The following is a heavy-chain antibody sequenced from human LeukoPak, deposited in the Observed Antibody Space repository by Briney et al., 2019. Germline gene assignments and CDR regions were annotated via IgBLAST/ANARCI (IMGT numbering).Heavy chain of an antibody. V-gene: IGHV3-23*01. CDR3: AKDVSLEPANWFDP. J-gene: IGHJ5*02. D-gene: IGHD1-1*01. CDR1: GLSVSSNY. CDR2: ISGSGGST. Sequence: GGSLRLSCAASGLSVSSNYMSWVRQAPGKGLEWVSAISGSGGSTYYADSVKGRFTISRDNSKNTLYLQMNSLRAEDTAVYYCAKDVSLEPANWFDPWGQGTLVTVSS.